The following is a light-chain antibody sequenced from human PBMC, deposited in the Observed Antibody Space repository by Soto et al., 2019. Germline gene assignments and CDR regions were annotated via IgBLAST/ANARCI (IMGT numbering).Light chain of an antibody. Sequence: DIQMTQSPSTLPASVGDRVTITCRASQSISSWLAWYQQKPGKAPKLLIYDASSLESGVPSRFSGSGSGTEFTLTISSPQPDDFATYYCQQYNSYWTFGQGTKVDIK. CDR3: QQYNSYWT. V-gene: IGKV1-5*01. CDR2: DAS. J-gene: IGKJ1*01. CDR1: QSISSW.